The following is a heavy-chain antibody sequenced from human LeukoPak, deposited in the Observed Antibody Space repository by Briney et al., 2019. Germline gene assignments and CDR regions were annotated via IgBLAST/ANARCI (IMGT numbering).Heavy chain of an antibody. CDR3: ARGRDTVDV. CDR2: IYYSGST. V-gene: IGHV4-39*01. CDR1: GGSISSSSYY. J-gene: IGHJ6*04. Sequence: PSETLSLTCTVSGGSISSSSYYWGWIRQPPGKGLEWIGSIYYSGSTYYNPSLKSRVTISVDTSKNQFSLKLSSVTAADTAVYYCARGRDTVDVWGKGTTVTVSS. D-gene: IGHD5-18*01.